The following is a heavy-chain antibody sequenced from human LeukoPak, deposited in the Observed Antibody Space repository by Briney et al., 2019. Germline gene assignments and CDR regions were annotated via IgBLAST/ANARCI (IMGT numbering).Heavy chain of an antibody. Sequence: ASVKVSCKASGYTFTSYDINWVRQATGQGLEWMGWMNPNSGITGYAQKFQGRVTITRNTSISTAYMELSSLRSEDTAVYYCARNYDFWSGYRSNWFDPWGQGTLVTVSS. CDR1: GYTFTSYD. CDR3: ARNYDFWSGYRSNWFDP. J-gene: IGHJ5*02. D-gene: IGHD3-3*01. V-gene: IGHV1-8*03. CDR2: MNPNSGIT.